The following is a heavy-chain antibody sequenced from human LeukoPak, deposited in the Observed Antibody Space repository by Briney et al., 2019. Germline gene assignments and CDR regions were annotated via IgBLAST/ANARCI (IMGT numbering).Heavy chain of an antibody. D-gene: IGHD3-3*02. V-gene: IGHV3-7*01. Sequence: PGGSLRLSCAASGFTFSSYWMSWVRQAPGKGLEWVANIKQDGSEKYYVDSVKGRFTISRDNAKNSLYLQMNSLRAEDTAVYYCARHFWSGYYLFDYWDQGTLVTVSS. CDR1: GFTFSSYW. J-gene: IGHJ4*02. CDR3: ARHFWSGYYLFDY. CDR2: IKQDGSEK.